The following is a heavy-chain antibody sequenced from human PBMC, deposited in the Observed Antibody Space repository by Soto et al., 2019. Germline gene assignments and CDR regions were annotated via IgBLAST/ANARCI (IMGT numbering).Heavy chain of an antibody. CDR2: ISYSGSA. D-gene: IGHD4-17*01. CDR1: GGSISGSSYY. J-gene: IGHJ4*02. Sequence: SETLSLTCTVSGGSISGSSYYWGWIRQPPGKGLEWIGSISYSGSAYYSPSLKGRVTISVDTSKNQFSLNLSSVIAADTAVYYCAGLFGDYVSYWGQGTLVTVSS. CDR3: AGLFGDYVSY. V-gene: IGHV4-39*01.